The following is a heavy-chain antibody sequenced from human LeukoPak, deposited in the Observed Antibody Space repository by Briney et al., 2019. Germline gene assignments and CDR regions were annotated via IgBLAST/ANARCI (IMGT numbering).Heavy chain of an antibody. J-gene: IGHJ6*02. CDR2: IYSGGST. V-gene: IGHV3-53*01. CDR1: GFTVSSNY. Sequence: PGGSLRLPCAASGFTVSSNYMSWVRQAPGKGLEWVSVIYSGGSTYYADSVSGRFTISRDNSKNTLYLQMISLRAEDTAVYYCASPSSYGDFAPFYYGMDVWGQGTTVTVSS. CDR3: ASPSSYGDFAPFYYGMDV. D-gene: IGHD4-17*01.